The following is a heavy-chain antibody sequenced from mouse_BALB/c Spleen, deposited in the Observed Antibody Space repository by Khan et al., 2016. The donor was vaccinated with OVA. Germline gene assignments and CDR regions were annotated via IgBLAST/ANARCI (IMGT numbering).Heavy chain of an antibody. CDR1: GYTFTDYV. CDR3: ARAGGDVFAY. D-gene: IGHD3-3*01. Sequence: QVQLKESGPELVKPGASVKMSCKASGYTFTDYVMNWVKQRNGQGLEWIGQIYPGSDSTYYNEKFKGKATLTADRSSSTAYMQLSNLTSEDSAVYCWARAGGDVFAYWGQGTLVTVAA. CDR2: IYPGSDST. J-gene: IGHJ3*01. V-gene: IGHV1-77*01.